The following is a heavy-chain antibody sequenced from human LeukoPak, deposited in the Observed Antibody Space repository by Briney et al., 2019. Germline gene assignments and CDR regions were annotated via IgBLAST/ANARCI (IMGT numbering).Heavy chain of an antibody. CDR3: ARGSSALGAFDI. CDR1: GGSFSGYY. CDR2: INHSGST. J-gene: IGHJ3*02. V-gene: IGHV4-34*01. Sequence: SETLSLTCAVYGGSFSGYYWSWIRQPPGKGLEWIGEINHSGSTNHNPSLKSRVTISVDTSKNQFSLKLSSVTAADTAVYYCARGSSALGAFDIWGQGTMVTVSS.